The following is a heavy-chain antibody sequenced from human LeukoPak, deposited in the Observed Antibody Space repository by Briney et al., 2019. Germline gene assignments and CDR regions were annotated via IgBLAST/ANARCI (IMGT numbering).Heavy chain of an antibody. J-gene: IGHJ4*02. Sequence: SGGSLRLSCAASGFTFSSYAMSWVRQAPGKGLEWVSAISGSGGSTYYADSVRGRFIISRNNAKNSLYLQMYSLRAEDTAIYFCSRSLDYLGQGALVTVSS. CDR1: GFTFSSYA. CDR3: SRSLDY. V-gene: IGHV3-23*01. CDR2: ISGSGGST.